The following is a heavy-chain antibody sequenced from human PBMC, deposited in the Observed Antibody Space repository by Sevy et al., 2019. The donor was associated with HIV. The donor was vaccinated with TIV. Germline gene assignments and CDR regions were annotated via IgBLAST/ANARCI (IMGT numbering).Heavy chain of an antibody. CDR3: TRSGGYSDYGMDV. CDR1: GFTFITYD. Sequence: GESLKISCAASGFTFITYDMHWVRHVTGTGLAWVSGVGPAGDTFYPGSVKGRFTISRENAKNSLYLQMNNLRAGDTAVYYCTRSGGYSDYGMDVWGQGTTVTVSS. CDR2: VGPAGDT. J-gene: IGHJ6*02. D-gene: IGHD5-12*01. V-gene: IGHV3-13*01.